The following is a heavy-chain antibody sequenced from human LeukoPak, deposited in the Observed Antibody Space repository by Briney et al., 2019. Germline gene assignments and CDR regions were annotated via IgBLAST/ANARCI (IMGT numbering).Heavy chain of an antibody. CDR3: TTGDIVVVPGVFRY. D-gene: IGHD2-2*01. CDR1: GFTFSNAW. J-gene: IGHJ4*02. Sequence: PGGSLRLSCAASGFTFSNAWMSWVRQAPGKGLEWVGRIKSKTDGGTTDYAAPVKGRFTISRDDSKNTLYLQMNSLKTEDTAVYYCTTGDIVVVPGVFRYWGQGTLVTVSS. V-gene: IGHV3-15*01. CDR2: IKSKTDGGTT.